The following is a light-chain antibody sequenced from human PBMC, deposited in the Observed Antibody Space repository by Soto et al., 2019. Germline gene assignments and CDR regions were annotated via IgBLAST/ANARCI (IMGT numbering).Light chain of an antibody. CDR3: CSYAGSSTFLYV. V-gene: IGLV2-23*02. CDR1: SSDVGSYDY. CDR2: EVN. J-gene: IGLJ1*01. Sequence: QSALIQPPSVSVSPGQSVTISCTGTSSDVGSYDYVSWYQQHPGTAPKPMIYEVNTQPSGVSNRFSGSKSGNTASLTISGLQAEDEADYYCCSYAGSSTFLYVFGTGTKVTVL.